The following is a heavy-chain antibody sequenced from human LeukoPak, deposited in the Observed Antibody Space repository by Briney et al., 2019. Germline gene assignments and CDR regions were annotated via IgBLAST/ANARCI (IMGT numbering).Heavy chain of an antibody. CDR2: INSDGRST. CDR1: GFTFSSYW. D-gene: IGHD2-2*01. J-gene: IGHJ4*02. CDR3: TRDRPVVCSSTSCYPRFDY. V-gene: IGHV3-74*01. Sequence: QTGGSLRLSCAASGFTFSSYWMHWVRQVPGKGLVCVSRINSDGRSTSYADSVKGRFTISRDHVKNTLYLKMNSLSAEDTAVYFCTRDRPVVCSSTSCYPRFDYWGQGTLVTVSS.